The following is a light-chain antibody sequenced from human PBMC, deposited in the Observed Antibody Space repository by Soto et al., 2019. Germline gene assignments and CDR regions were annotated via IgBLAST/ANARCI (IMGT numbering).Light chain of an antibody. CDR1: SSDVGRYNY. J-gene: IGLJ1*01. V-gene: IGLV2-14*03. CDR2: DVI. Sequence: QSALTQPASVSGSPGQSITISCTGTSSDVGRYNYVSWYQQHPGKAPTLIIYDVINRPSGVSHRFSASKSGNTASLTISGLQAEYEADYYCTSYTTSATYVIGTGTKVTV. CDR3: TSYTTSATYV.